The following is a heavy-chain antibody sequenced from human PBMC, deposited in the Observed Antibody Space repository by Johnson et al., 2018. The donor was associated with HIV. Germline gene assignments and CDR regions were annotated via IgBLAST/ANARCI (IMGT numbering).Heavy chain of an antibody. CDR1: GFTFSTYG. CDR2: ISYDGTNN. Sequence: QVQLVESGGGVVQPGRSLRLSCAASGFTFSTYGMHWVRQAPGKGLEWVAVISYDGTNNQNGDSVKGRFTISRDNSKNTLYLQMNSLRAEDTAVYYCARESVALVAFDIWGQGTMVTVSS. V-gene: IGHV3-30*19. J-gene: IGHJ3*02. D-gene: IGHD6-13*01. CDR3: ARESVALVAFDI.